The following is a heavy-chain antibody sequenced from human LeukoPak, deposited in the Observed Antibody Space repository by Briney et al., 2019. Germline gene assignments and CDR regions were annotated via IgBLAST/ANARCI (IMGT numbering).Heavy chain of an antibody. CDR3: AKDRSYGYWSSFRNY. V-gene: IGHV3-23*01. CDR2: ISGSGGST. Sequence: GGSLRLSCTASGFTFGDYAMSWVRQAPGKGLEWVSAISGSGGSTYYADSVKGRFTISRDNSKNTLYLQMNSLRAEDTAVYYCAKDRSYGYWSSFRNYWGQGTLVTVSS. D-gene: IGHD5-18*01. J-gene: IGHJ4*02. CDR1: GFTFGDYA.